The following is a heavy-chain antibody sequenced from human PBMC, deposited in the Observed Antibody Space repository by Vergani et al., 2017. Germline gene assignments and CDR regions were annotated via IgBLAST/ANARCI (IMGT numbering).Heavy chain of an antibody. J-gene: IGHJ3*02. CDR1: GFTFSSYW. CDR3: ANSLSSSAFDI. CDR2: IKQDGSEK. D-gene: IGHD3-16*01. V-gene: IGHV3-7*01. Sequence: EVELVESGGGLIQPGGSLRLSCAASGFTFSSYWMSWVRQAPGKGLEWVANIKQDGSEKYYVDSVKGRFTISRDNAKNSLYLQMNSLRAEDTAVYYCANSLSSSAFDIWGQGTMVTVSS.